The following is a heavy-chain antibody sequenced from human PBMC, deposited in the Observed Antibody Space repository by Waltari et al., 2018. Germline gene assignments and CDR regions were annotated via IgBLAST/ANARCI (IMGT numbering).Heavy chain of an antibody. CDR1: GFSLSSSGMG. J-gene: IGHJ4*02. CDR3: ARKLTVAASNLFDY. CDR2: IYWDDDK. Sequence: QVTLKESGPALVKPTQTLTLTCTFSGFSLSSSGMGVGWIRQPSRKTLEWLAHIYWDDDKRYRTSLRSRLTISKDTSKNQVVLTMTNMDPVDTGTYYCARKLTVAASNLFDYWGQGVLVTVSS. V-gene: IGHV2-5*02. D-gene: IGHD6-13*01.